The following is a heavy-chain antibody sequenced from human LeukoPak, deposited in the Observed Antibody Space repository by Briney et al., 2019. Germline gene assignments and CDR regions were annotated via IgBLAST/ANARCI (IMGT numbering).Heavy chain of an antibody. Sequence: GGSLRLSCAASGFTLSSYAMSWVRQAPGKGLEWVSTISGSGGSTYYADSVKGRFTISRDNSKNTLYLQMNSLRAEDTAVYYCAKDLGYCSSTSCYTIDYWGQGTLVTVSS. V-gene: IGHV3-23*01. CDR1: GFTLSSYA. J-gene: IGHJ4*02. CDR3: AKDLGYCSSTSCYTIDY. D-gene: IGHD2-2*02. CDR2: ISGSGGST.